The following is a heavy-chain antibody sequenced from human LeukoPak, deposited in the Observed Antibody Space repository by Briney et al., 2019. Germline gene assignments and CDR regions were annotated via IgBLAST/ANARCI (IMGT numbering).Heavy chain of an antibody. Sequence: GGSLRLSCAASGFTYSNYPMHWVRQAPGKGMEWVSVISYDGKYQYYADSVKGRFTISRDNSKNTLYLQMNSLRVEDTAIYYCARATRGWLRKENVDYWGQGNLVTVSS. J-gene: IGHJ4*02. CDR1: GFTYSNYP. V-gene: IGHV3-30*04. D-gene: IGHD5-12*01. CDR3: ARATRGWLRKENVDY. CDR2: ISYDGKYQ.